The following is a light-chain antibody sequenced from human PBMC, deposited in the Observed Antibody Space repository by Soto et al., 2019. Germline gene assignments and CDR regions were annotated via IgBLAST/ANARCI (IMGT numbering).Light chain of an antibody. CDR2: VNT. J-gene: IGLJ1*01. Sequence: QSVLTQPPSVSGAPGQRVTISCTGSSSNIGAIYGVHWYQQLPGTAPKVLIYVNTNRPSGVPDRFSACKSGTSASLAITGLQAEDEADYYCQSYDDSLSAFVFGTGTKVTVL. CDR1: SSNIGAIYG. V-gene: IGLV1-40*01. CDR3: QSYDDSLSAFV.